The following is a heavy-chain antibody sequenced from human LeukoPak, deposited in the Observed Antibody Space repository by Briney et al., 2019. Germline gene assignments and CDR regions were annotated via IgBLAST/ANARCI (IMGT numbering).Heavy chain of an antibody. V-gene: IGHV1-2*02. CDR1: GYTFTGCY. CDR3: ARANLQYYYDSSGAFDI. CDR2: INPNSGGT. J-gene: IGHJ3*02. Sequence: ASVKVSCKASGYTFTGCYMHWVRQAPGQGLEWMGWINPNSGGTNYAQKFQGRVTMTRDTSISTAYMELSRLRSDDTAVYYCARANLQYYYDSSGAFDIWGQGTMVTVSS. D-gene: IGHD3-22*01.